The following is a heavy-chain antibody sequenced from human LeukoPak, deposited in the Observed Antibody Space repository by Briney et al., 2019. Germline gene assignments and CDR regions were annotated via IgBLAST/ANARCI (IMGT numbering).Heavy chain of an antibody. CDR1: GYTFRSYW. Sequence: PGESLKISCKTSGYTFRSYWIGWVRQMPGKGLEWMGIIHPGDSDARYSPSFQGQVTISADESTSTVYLQWSSLKASDTAMYYCARHQISRFEAFDYWGQGTLVTVSS. V-gene: IGHV5-51*01. D-gene: IGHD3-10*01. CDR2: IHPGDSDA. CDR3: ARHQISRFEAFDY. J-gene: IGHJ4*02.